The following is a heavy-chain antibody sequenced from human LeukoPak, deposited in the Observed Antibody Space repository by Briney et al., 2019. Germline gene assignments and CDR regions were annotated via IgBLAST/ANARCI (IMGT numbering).Heavy chain of an antibody. CDR1: GGSISSSSYY. CDR2: IYYSGST. CDR3: ARGSSPEDGDIVVVPAASTRDNWFDP. J-gene: IGHJ5*02. V-gene: IGHV4-39*07. Sequence: SETLSLTCTVSGGSISSSSYYWGWIRQPPGKGLEWIGSIYYSGSTNYNPSLKSRVTISVDTSKNQFSPKLSSVTAADTAVYYCARGSSPEDGDIVVVPAASTRDNWFDPWGQGTLVTVSS. D-gene: IGHD2-2*01.